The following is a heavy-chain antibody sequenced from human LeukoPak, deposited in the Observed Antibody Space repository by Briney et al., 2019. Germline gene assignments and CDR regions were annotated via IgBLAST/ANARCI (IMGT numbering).Heavy chain of an antibody. CDR3: AKDTGLGYYDSSGFDY. Sequence: GGSLRLSCAASGFTLSYYVMSWVRPAPGEGLEWVSDICGSGCTTCYADSVKGRFTISRDNSKNTLYLQMNSLRAEDTAVYSCAKDTGLGYYDSSGFDYWGQGTLVTVSS. J-gene: IGHJ4*02. D-gene: IGHD3-22*01. CDR1: GFTLSYYV. V-gene: IGHV3-23*01. CDR2: ICGSGCTT.